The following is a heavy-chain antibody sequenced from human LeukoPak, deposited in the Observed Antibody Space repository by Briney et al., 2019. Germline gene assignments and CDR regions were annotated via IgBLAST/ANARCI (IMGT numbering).Heavy chain of an antibody. Sequence: GASAKVSCKASGYTFTGYYMHWVRQAPGQGLEWMGWINPNSGGTNYAQKFQGRVTMTRDTSISTAYMELSRLRSDDTAVYFCARDTKRSRARWEHLGFDPWGQGTLVTVSS. CDR2: INPNSGGT. V-gene: IGHV1-2*02. D-gene: IGHD1/OR15-1a*01. CDR1: GYTFTGYY. CDR3: ARDTKRSRARWEHLGFDP. J-gene: IGHJ5*02.